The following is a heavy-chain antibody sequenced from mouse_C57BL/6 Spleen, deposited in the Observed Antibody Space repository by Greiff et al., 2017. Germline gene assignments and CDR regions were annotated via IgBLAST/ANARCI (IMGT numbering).Heavy chain of an antibody. CDR2: ISSGSSTI. CDR3: ARDFYYYGSSYFDY. CDR1: GFTFSDYG. Sequence: VQLQQSGGGLVKPGGSLKLSCAASGFTFSDYGMHWVRQAPEKGLEWVAYISSGSSTIYYADTVKGRFTISRDNAKNTLFLQMTSLRSEDTAMYYCARDFYYYGSSYFDYWGQGTTLTVSS. V-gene: IGHV5-17*01. J-gene: IGHJ2*01. D-gene: IGHD1-1*01.